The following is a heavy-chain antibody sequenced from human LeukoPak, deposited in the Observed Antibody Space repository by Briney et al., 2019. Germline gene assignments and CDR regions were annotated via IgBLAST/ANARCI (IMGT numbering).Heavy chain of an antibody. CDR1: GGSISSYY. D-gene: IGHD3-3*01. Sequence: SETLSLTCTVSGGSISSYYWSWIRQPPGKGLEWIGSIYYSGSTYYNPSLKSRVTISVDTSKNQFSLKLSSVTAADTAVYYCARQPGNYDFWSGSPVRNNWFDPWGQGTLVTVSS. V-gene: IGHV4-59*05. CDR3: ARQPGNYDFWSGSPVRNNWFDP. J-gene: IGHJ5*02. CDR2: IYYSGST.